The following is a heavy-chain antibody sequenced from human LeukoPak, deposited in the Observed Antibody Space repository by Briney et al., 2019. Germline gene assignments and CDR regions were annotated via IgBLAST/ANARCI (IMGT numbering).Heavy chain of an antibody. V-gene: IGHV3-23*01. CDR2: ISGDGRDI. D-gene: IGHD5-12*01. J-gene: IGHJ4*02. CDR3: AKDGAWLRFDD. Sequence: GGSLRLSCAASAFTFSSYGMSWVRQAPGKGLEWVSAISGDGRDIFYADAVKGRFTISRDNSKNTLYLQMKNLRAEDTAVYYCAKDGAWLRFDDWGQGILVTVSS. CDR1: AFTFSSYG.